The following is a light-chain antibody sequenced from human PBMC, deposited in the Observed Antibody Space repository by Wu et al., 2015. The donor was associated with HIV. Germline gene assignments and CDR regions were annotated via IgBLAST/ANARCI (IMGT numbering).Light chain of an antibody. V-gene: IGKV3-15*01. CDR2: EAS. CDR3: QQRSNWPPEIT. CDR1: QNTGHN. Sequence: EIVMTQSPATLSVSPGQRATLSCRASQNTGHNLAWYQQKPGQSPRLLISEASTRATGIPDRFSGSGFGTDFTLTIGSMQSEDFAVYYCQQRSNWPPEITFGQGTRLEIK. J-gene: IGKJ5*01.